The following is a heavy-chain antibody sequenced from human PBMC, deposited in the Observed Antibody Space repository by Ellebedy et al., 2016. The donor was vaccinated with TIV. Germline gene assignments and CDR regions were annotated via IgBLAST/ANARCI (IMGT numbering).Heavy chain of an antibody. J-gene: IGHJ5*02. CDR1: GYSFTSYW. D-gene: IGHD4-17*01. Sequence: GESLKISXKGSGYSFTSYWIGWVRQMPGKGLEWMGIIYPGDSDTRYSPSFQGQVTISADKSISTAYLQWSSLKASDTAMYYCARGSMTTVTTWDNWFDPWGQGTLVTVSS. CDR3: ARGSMTTVTTWDNWFDP. CDR2: IYPGDSDT. V-gene: IGHV5-51*01.